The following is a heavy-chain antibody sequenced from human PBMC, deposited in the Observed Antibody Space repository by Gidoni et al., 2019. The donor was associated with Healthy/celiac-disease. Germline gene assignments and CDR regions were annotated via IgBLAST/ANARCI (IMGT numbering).Heavy chain of an antibody. Sequence: QVQPVQSGAEVKQPGASVKVSCQVSGYTLTQLSMHWVRRAPGKGLEWMGGFDPEDGETIYAQKFQGRVTMTEDTSTDTANMELRSLSSEDTAVYYCATGVSSGWLYFDYWGQGTLVTVSS. V-gene: IGHV1-24*01. CDR2: FDPEDGET. J-gene: IGHJ4*02. CDR3: ATGVSSGWLYFDY. D-gene: IGHD6-19*01. CDR1: GYTLTQLS.